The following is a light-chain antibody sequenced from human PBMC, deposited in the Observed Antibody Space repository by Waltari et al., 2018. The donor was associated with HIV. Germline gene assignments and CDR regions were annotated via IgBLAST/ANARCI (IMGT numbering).Light chain of an antibody. V-gene: IGKV3-15*01. Sequence: ETVMTQSPDILSVSPGERPTLSCRASQSVGGDVAWYQQKPGQAPRLLIYGATSRATGIPARFSASGSGTEFILTISSLQSEDFAVYFCQQYNHWPLTFGGGTKVESK. CDR3: QQYNHWPLT. CDR2: GAT. J-gene: IGKJ4*01. CDR1: QSVGGD.